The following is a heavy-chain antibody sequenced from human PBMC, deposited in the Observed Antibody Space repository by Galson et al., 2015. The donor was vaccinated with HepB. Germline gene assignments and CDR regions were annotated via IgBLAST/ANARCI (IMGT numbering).Heavy chain of an antibody. Sequence: SVKVSCKASGYRFTSYAMNWVRQAPGQGLEWMGWINTNSGNPTYAQGFTGRFVFSVDTSVSTAYLEINSLKAEDTAVYYCARNSEEGYCSSTSCLDAFDIWGQGTMVTVSS. CDR3: ARNSEEGYCSSTSCLDAFDI. D-gene: IGHD2-2*01. J-gene: IGHJ3*02. CDR1: GYRFTSYA. CDR2: INTNSGNP. V-gene: IGHV7-4-1*02.